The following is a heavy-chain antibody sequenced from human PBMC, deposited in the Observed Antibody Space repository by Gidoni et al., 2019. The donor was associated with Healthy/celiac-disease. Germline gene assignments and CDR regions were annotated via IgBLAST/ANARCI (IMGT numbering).Heavy chain of an antibody. CDR2: ISHDGSNK. Sequence: QVQLVESGGGVVQPGRSLRLSCAASGFTFSSYAMHWVRQAPGKGLEWVVVISHDGSNKYYADSVKGRFTSSRDNSKNTLYLQMNSLRAEDTAVYYCARGLAAAVVYWYFDLWGRGTLVTVSS. CDR3: ARGLAAAVVYWYFDL. V-gene: IGHV3-30-3*01. CDR1: GFTFSSYA. J-gene: IGHJ2*01. D-gene: IGHD6-13*01.